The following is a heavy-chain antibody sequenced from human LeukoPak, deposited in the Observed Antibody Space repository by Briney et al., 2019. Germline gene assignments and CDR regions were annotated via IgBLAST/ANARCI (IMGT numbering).Heavy chain of an antibody. V-gene: IGHV3-30-3*01. CDR2: ISYDGSNK. CDR3: AKDGPYCSSTSCSTPGGFDP. J-gene: IGHJ5*02. D-gene: IGHD2-2*01. CDR1: GFTFSSYA. Sequence: PGRSLRLSCAASGFTFSSYAMHWVRQAPGKGLEWVAVISYDGSNKYYADSVKGRFTISRDNSKNTLYLQMNSLRAEDTAVYYCAKDGPYCSSTSCSTPGGFDPWGQGTLVTVSS.